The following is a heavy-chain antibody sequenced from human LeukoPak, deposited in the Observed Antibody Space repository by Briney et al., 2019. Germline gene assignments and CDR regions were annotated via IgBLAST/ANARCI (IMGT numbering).Heavy chain of an antibody. Sequence: PSETLSLTCTVSGGSISSGSDYWSWSWIRQLAGKGLEWIGRIYTSGSTNYNPSLKSRVTMSIDTSMNQLSLKLSSVTAADTAVYYCALADGTGNWFDPWGQGTLVTVSS. CDR1: GGSISSGSDY. J-gene: IGHJ5*02. CDR2: IYTSGST. D-gene: IGHD1-14*01. V-gene: IGHV4-61*02. CDR3: ALADGTGNWFDP.